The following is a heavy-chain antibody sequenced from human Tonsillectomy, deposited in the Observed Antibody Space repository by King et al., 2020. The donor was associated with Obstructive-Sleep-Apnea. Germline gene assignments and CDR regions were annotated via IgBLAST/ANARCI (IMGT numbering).Heavy chain of an antibody. CDR1: GGTLSNYG. CDR2: IIPYSRTT. J-gene: IGHJ3*01. CDR3: ARAPRIPVDGERAFDV. D-gene: IGHD2-21*01. V-gene: IGHV1-69*01. Sequence: LVQSGAEVKKPGSSVTVSCKASGGTLSNYGFSWVRQAPGQGLEWMGGIIPYSRTTNYAQRFKGRVTITADESTNSAYMELSSLRFEDTAVYYCARAPRIPVDGERAFDVWGQGTMVTVSS.